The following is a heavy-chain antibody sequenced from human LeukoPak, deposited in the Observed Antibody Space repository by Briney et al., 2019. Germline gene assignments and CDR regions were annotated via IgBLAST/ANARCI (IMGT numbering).Heavy chain of an antibody. CDR3: AKGSKRLLWFGELLSHFDY. CDR1: GFTFSSYG. Sequence: GGSLRLSCAASGFTFSSYGMHWVRQAPGKGLEWEAVISYDGSNKYYADSVKGRFTISRDNSKNTLYLQMNSLRAEDTAVYYCAKGSKRLLWFGELLSHFDYWGQGTLVTVSS. J-gene: IGHJ4*02. CDR2: ISYDGSNK. D-gene: IGHD3-10*01. V-gene: IGHV3-30*18.